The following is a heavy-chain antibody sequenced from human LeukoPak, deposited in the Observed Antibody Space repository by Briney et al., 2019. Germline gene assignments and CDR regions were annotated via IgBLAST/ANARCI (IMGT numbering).Heavy chain of an antibody. D-gene: IGHD4-11*01. J-gene: IGHJ4*02. V-gene: IGHV3-21*01. CDR3: ARDRDDYPYY. CDR2: ISSSSSYI. CDR1: GFTFSSYS. Sequence: GGSLRLSCAASGFTFSSYSMNWVRQAPGKGLEWVSSISSSSSYIYYADSVKGRFTISRDNAKNSLSLQMNSLRAEDTAVYYCARDRDDYPYYWGQGTLVTASS.